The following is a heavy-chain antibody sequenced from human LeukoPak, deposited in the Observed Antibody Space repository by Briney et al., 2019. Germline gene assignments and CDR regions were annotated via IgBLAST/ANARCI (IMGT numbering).Heavy chain of an antibody. CDR1: GFTFSSKW. CDR2: VNSDGSST. D-gene: IGHD2-8*01. Sequence: GGSLRLSCAASGFTFSSKWMHWVRQAPGKGLVWASRVNSDGSSTGYADSVKGRFIISRDNAKNSLYLQMNSLRDEDTAVYYCARDLFYNYGGQGPLATVS. V-gene: IGHV3-74*01. CDR3: ARDLFYNY. J-gene: IGHJ4*02.